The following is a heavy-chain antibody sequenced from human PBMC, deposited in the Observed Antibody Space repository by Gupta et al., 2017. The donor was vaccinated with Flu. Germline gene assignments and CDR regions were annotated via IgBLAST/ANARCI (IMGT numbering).Heavy chain of an antibody. D-gene: IGHD4-17*01. J-gene: IGHJ6*03. CDR2: IDHNGNT. Sequence: WIRQSPGKGREWMGEIDHNGNTNYSPSLRSRVTMSIDTSTNHFSLNVKSVTAADTALYYCXRXVRGYGXDPFYYYYYYMDVWGTGTMVTVSS. CDR3: XRXVRGYGXDPFYYYYYYMDV. V-gene: IGHV4-34*01.